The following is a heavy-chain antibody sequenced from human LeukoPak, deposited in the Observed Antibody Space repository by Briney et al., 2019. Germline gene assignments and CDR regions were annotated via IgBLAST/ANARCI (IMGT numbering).Heavy chain of an antibody. CDR1: GYTFTSYG. CDR3: ARLFGTVTDIYYCDY. D-gene: IGHD4-17*01. Sequence: ASVKVSCKASGYTFTSYGISWVRQAPGQGLEWMGWISAYNGNTNYAQKLQGRVTMTTDTSTSTAYMELRSLRSDDTAVYYCARLFGTVTDIYYCDYGGQGTLVTVSS. CDR2: ISAYNGNT. J-gene: IGHJ4*02. V-gene: IGHV1-18*01.